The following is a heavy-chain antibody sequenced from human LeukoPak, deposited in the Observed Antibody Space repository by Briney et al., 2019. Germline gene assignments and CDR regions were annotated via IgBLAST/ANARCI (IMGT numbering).Heavy chain of an antibody. V-gene: IGHV1-8*01. CDR2: MNGNSGDT. CDR3: VRGRFIAGAGD. D-gene: IGHD1-26*01. J-gene: IGHJ1*01. Sequence: ASVKVSCKTSGFTLTIYDINWVRQATGQGLEWMGWMNGNSGDTGYAQKFQGRVTMTRNTSISTAYMELSNLRSEDTAVYYCVRGRFIAGAGDWGQGTPVTVPS. CDR1: GFTLTIYD.